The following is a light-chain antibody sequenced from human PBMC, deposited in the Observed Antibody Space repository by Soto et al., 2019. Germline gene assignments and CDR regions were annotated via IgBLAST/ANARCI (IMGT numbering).Light chain of an antibody. V-gene: IGKV3-11*01. CDR1: QSVSSY. Sequence: EIVLTQSPATLSLSPGERATLSCRASQSVSSYLSWYQQRPGLAPRLLIYDASTRATGIPARFSGSGSGTDFTLIISSLEPEDFAVYYCQHRSIWPVSFGQGTRLEIK. J-gene: IGKJ5*01. CDR3: QHRSIWPVS. CDR2: DAS.